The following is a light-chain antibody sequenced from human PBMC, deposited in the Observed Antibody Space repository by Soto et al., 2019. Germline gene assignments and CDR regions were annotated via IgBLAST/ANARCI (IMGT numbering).Light chain of an antibody. CDR1: SSDVGGYNY. J-gene: IGLJ1*01. V-gene: IGLV2-11*01. CDR2: DVT. Sequence: QSALAQPRSVSGSPGQSVTISCTGTSSDVGGYNYVSWDQQHPDKAPKVTIYDVTKRPSGVPDRFSGSKSGNTASLTISGLQAEDEADYYCCSYAGSYIYVFGTG. CDR3: CSYAGSYIYV.